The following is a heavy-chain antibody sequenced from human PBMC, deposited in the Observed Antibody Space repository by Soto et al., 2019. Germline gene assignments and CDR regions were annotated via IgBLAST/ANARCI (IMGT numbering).Heavy chain of an antibody. CDR2: ISGSGGST. CDR1: GFTFISYA. D-gene: IGHD4-17*01. V-gene: IGHV3-23*01. Sequence: GGSLRLSCVASGFTFISYAMSWVRPAPGKGLEWVSAISGSGGSTYYADSVKGRFTSCRDNSKNTLYLQMNSLRAEDTAVYYCAKDSMATVAYWYFDLWGRGTLVTVSS. CDR3: AKDSMATVAYWYFDL. J-gene: IGHJ2*01.